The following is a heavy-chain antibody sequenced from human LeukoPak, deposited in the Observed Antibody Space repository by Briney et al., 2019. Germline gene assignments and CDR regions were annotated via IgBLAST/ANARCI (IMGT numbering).Heavy chain of an antibody. CDR3: ARVMNSSSWYWDYYYMDV. V-gene: IGHV3-11*01. D-gene: IGHD6-13*01. CDR2: ISSSDSTI. Sequence: PGGSLRLSCAASGFTFSDYYMSWIRQAPGKGLEWISYISSSDSTIYYADSVKGRFTISRDNAKNSLYLQMNSLRAEDTAVYYCARVMNSSSWYWDYYYMDVWGKGTTVTISS. CDR1: GFTFSDYY. J-gene: IGHJ6*03.